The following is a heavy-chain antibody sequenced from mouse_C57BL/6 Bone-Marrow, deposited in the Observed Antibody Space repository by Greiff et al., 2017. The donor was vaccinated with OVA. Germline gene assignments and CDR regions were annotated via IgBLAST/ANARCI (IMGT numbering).Heavy chain of an antibody. V-gene: IGHV1-59*01. J-gene: IGHJ3*01. D-gene: IGHD4-1*01. CDR3: ARKGTAWFAY. Sequence: QVQLKESGAELVRPGTSVKLSCKASGYTFTSYWMHWVKQRPGQGLEWIGVIDPSDSYTNYNQKFKGKATLTVDTSSSTAYMQLSSLTSEDSAVYYCARKGTAWFAYWGQGTLVTVSA. CDR1: GYTFTSYW. CDR2: IDPSDSYT.